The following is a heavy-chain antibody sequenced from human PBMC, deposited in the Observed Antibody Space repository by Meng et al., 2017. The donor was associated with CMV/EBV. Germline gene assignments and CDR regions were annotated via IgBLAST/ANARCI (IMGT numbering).Heavy chain of an antibody. J-gene: IGHJ3*02. CDR1: EFTFSSYT. CDR2: ITPNSSHT. V-gene: IGHV3-21*06. Sequence: GESLKISCAASEFTFSSYTMSWVRQAPGKGLEWVSSITPNSSHTLYADSMKGRVTISRDNAKDSLYLQMNSLRAEDTAVYYCARIGLYPGRMYQLDAFDIWGQGTMVTVSS. CDR3: ARIGLYPGRMYQLDAFDI. D-gene: IGHD2-2*01.